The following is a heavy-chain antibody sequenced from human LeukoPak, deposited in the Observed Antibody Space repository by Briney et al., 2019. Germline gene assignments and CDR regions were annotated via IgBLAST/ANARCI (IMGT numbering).Heavy chain of an antibody. D-gene: IGHD3-10*01. J-gene: IGHJ6*02. CDR3: ARGGGGIILGDSEGMDV. CDR1: GGSFSGYY. Sequence: SETLSLTCAVYGGSFSGYYWSWIRQPPGKGLEWIGEINHSGSTNYDPSLKSRVTISVDTSKNRFSLKLSSVTAADTAGYYCARGGGGIILGDSEGMDVWGQGTTVTVSS. CDR2: INHSGST. V-gene: IGHV4-34*01.